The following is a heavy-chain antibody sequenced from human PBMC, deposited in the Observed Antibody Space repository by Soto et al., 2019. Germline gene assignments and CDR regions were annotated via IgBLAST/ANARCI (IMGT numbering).Heavy chain of an antibody. Sequence: GGSLRLSCVASGLTFSSNTMNWVRQAPGKGLEWVSYIDSRSSSIYYAHSVKGRFTISRDNAKNSLYLQMNSLRAENTTVYYWARYILDAFDIGGQGKMVTVS. CDR1: GLTFSSNT. V-gene: IGHV3-48*01. D-gene: IGHD3-3*02. CDR2: IDSRSSSI. CDR3: ARYILDAFDI. J-gene: IGHJ3*02.